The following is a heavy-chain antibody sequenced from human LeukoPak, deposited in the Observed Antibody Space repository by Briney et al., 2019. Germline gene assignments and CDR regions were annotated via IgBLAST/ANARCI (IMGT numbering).Heavy chain of an antibody. D-gene: IGHD2-8*01. V-gene: IGHV4-59*01. CDR3: ARSYCTNGVCSRAHAFDI. Sequence: SETLSLTCTVSSGSISSYYWSWIRQPPGKGLEWIGYIYYSGSTNYNPSLKSRVTISVDTSKNQFSLKLSSVTAADTAVYYCARSYCTNGVCSRAHAFDIWGQGTMVTVSS. CDR2: IYYSGST. J-gene: IGHJ3*02. CDR1: SGSISSYY.